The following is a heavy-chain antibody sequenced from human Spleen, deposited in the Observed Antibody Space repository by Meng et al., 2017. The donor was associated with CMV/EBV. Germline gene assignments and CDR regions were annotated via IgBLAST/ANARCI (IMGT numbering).Heavy chain of an antibody. D-gene: IGHD3-10*01. CDR3: AKGSGRPDY. V-gene: IGHV3-23*01. CDR1: GFNFGSYA. Sequence: LSCAASGFNFGSYAMSWVRQAPGKGLEWISAISFSGGSTYYADSVRGRFTISRDNSKNTLYLQMNSLRAEDTAVYYCAKGSGRPDYWGQGTLVTVSS. CDR2: ISFSGGST. J-gene: IGHJ4*02.